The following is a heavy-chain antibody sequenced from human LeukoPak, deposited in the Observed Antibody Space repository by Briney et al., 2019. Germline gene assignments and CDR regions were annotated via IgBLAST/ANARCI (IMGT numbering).Heavy chain of an antibody. V-gene: IGHV3-9*01. CDR2: INWNSGSI. CDR3: AHLYSSGSPSLAAFDI. Sequence: PGGSLRLSCAASGFTFDDYAMHWVRQAPGKGLEWVSGINWNSGSIGYADSVKGRFTISRDNAKNSLYLQMNSLRAEDTALYYCAHLYSSGSPSLAAFDIWGQGTMVTVSS. J-gene: IGHJ3*02. CDR1: GFTFDDYA. D-gene: IGHD3-22*01.